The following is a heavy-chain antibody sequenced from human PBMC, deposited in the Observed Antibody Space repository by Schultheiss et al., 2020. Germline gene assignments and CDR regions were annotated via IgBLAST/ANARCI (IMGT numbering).Heavy chain of an antibody. V-gene: IGHV5-10-1*01. CDR2: IDPSDSYT. J-gene: IGHJ5*02. CDR3: ARHVVTMVRGATITHIDP. D-gene: IGHD3-10*01. CDR1: GYSFTSYW. Sequence: GESLKISCKGSGYSFTSYWISWVRKMPGKGLEWMGRIDPSDSYTNYSPSFQGHVTISADKSISTAYLQWSSLKASDTAMYYCARHVVTMVRGATITHIDPGGQGTLVTVSS.